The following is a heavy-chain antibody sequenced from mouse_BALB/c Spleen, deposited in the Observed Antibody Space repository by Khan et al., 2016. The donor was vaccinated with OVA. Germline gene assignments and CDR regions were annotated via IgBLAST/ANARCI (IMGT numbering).Heavy chain of an antibody. D-gene: IGHD3-1*01. J-gene: IGHJ3*01. CDR1: GYSITSGYF. CDR2: IRYDGDS. Sequence: EVELVESGPGLVKPSQSLSLTCSVTGYSITSGYFWNWIRQFPGNNLEWLGYIRYDGDSNYHPSLKNRISITRDTSKNQFFLKLNSVPPEDTATYYCARGGSSGPAWFAYWGQGTLVTVSA. CDR3: ARGGSSGPAWFAY. V-gene: IGHV3-6*02.